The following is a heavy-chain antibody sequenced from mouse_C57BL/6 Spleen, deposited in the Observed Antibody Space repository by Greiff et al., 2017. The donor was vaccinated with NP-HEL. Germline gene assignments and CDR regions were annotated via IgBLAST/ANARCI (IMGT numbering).Heavy chain of an antibody. V-gene: IGHV5-12*01. Sequence: EVMLVESGGGLVQPGGSLKLSCAASGFTFSDYYMYWVRQTPEKRLEWVAYISNGGGSTYYPDTVKGRFTISRDNAKNTLYLQMSRLKSEDTAMYYCARHGLLRSVDYYAMDYWGQGTSVTVSS. CDR1: GFTFSDYY. CDR3: ARHGLLRSVDYYAMDY. D-gene: IGHD1-1*01. J-gene: IGHJ4*01. CDR2: ISNGGGST.